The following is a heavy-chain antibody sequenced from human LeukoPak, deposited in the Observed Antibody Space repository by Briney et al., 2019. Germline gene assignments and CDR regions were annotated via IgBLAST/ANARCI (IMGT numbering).Heavy chain of an antibody. CDR3: AGYTSGRFFFDF. CDR2: ISCSGST. J-gene: IGHJ4*02. CDR1: GDSINTYF. D-gene: IGHD3-3*01. V-gene: IGHV4-59*01. Sequence: SETLSLTCSVSGDSINTYFWSWIRQPPGKGLEWIGYISCSGSTNYNPSLKSRVTMSVDTSKNQISLKLTSVNAADTAVYFCAGYTSGRFFFDFWGQGALVTVSS.